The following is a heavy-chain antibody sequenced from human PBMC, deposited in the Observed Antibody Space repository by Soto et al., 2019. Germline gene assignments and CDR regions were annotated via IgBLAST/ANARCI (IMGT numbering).Heavy chain of an antibody. CDR2: IYYSGST. V-gene: IGHV4-59*01. D-gene: IGHD1-7*01. J-gene: IGHJ5*02. CDR1: GCSISSYY. CDR3: ARENYRNWFDP. Sequence: SETLSLTCTVSGCSISSYYWSWIRQPPGKGLEWIGYIYYSGSTNYNPSLKSRVTISVDTSKNQYSLRLSSVTAADTAVYYCARENYRNWFDPWGQGTLVTVSS.